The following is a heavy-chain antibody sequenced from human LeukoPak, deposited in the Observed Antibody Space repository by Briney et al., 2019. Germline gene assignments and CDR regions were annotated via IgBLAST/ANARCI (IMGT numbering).Heavy chain of an antibody. V-gene: IGHV4-34*01. Sequence: SETLSLTCAVYGGSFSGYYWSWIRQPPGKGLEWTGEINHSGSTNYNPSLKSRVTISVDTSKNQFSLKLSSVTAADTAVYYCARVWFGMYFDYWGQGTLVTVSS. CDR1: GGSFSGYY. D-gene: IGHD3-10*01. CDR3: ARVWFGMYFDY. CDR2: INHSGST. J-gene: IGHJ4*02.